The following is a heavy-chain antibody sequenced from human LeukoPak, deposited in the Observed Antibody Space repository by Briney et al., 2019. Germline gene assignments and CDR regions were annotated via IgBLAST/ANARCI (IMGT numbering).Heavy chain of an antibody. CDR3: ARFSGYSGYGMDV. J-gene: IGHJ6*04. Sequence: GGSLRLSCAASGFTFSSYAMHWVRQAPGKGLEWVSYISSSSSTIYYADSVKGRFTISRDNAKNSLYLQMNSLRAEDTAVYYCARFSGYSGYGMDVWGKGTTVTVSS. CDR2: ISSSSSTI. CDR1: GFTFSSYA. V-gene: IGHV3-48*01. D-gene: IGHD5-12*01.